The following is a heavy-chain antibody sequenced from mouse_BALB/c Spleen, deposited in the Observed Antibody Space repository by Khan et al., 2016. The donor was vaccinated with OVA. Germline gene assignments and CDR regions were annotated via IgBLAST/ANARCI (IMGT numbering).Heavy chain of an antibody. Sequence: QVQLQQSGAELMKPGASVKISCKAIGYTFSSYWIEWVKQRPGHGLEWIGEILPGRSNNNFNEKFKGKATITADTSSNIDYMQLSSLTSEDSAVYYCARGAGTTYGMDYWGQGTSVTVSS. V-gene: IGHV1-9*01. CDR2: ILPGRSNN. J-gene: IGHJ4*01. CDR3: ARGAGTTYGMDY. D-gene: IGHD4-1*01. CDR1: GYTFSSYW.